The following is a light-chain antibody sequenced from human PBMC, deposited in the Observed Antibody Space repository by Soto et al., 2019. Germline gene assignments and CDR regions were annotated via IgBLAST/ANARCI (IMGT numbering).Light chain of an antibody. CDR1: QSLLHSNGYNY. J-gene: IGKJ4*01. CDR3: MQALHTPLT. Sequence: DIVMTQSPLSLPVTHGEPASISCRSSQSLLHSNGYNYLDWYLQKPGQSPQLLIYLGSNRASGVPDRFSGSGSGTDFTLKISTVEAEDVGVYYCMQALHTPLTFGGGTKVDIK. V-gene: IGKV2-28*01. CDR2: LGS.